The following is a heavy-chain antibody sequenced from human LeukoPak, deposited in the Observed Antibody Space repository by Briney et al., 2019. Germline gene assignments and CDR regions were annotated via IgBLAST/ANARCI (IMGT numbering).Heavy chain of an antibody. D-gene: IGHD4-23*01. CDR3: TTDPSTTVVTERFDY. CDR2: IKSKTDGGTT. CDR1: GFTFSNAW. Sequence: GGSLRLSCAASGFTFSNAWMSWVRQAPGKGLEWVGRIKSKTDGGTTDYAAPVKGRFTISRDDSKNTLYLQMNSLKTEDTAVCYCTTDPSTTVVTERFDYWGQGTLVTVSS. J-gene: IGHJ4*02. V-gene: IGHV3-15*01.